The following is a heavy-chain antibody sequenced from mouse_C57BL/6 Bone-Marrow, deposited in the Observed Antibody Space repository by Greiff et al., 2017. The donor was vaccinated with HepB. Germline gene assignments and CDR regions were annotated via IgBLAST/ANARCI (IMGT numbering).Heavy chain of an antibody. D-gene: IGHD1-1*01. V-gene: IGHV1-4*01. CDR1: GYTFTSYT. CDR2: INPSSGYT. CDR3: ARTGSSSWFAY. Sequence: QVQLQQSGAELARPGASVKMSCKASGYTFTSYTMHWVKQRPGQGLEWIGYINPSSGYTKYNQKFKDKATLTADKSSSTAYMQPSSLTSEDSAVYYCARTGSSSWFAYWGQGTLVTVSA. J-gene: IGHJ3*01.